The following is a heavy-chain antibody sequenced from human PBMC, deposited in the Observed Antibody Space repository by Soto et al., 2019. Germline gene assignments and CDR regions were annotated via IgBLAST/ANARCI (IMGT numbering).Heavy chain of an antibody. D-gene: IGHD2-15*01. CDR2: IYYSGST. CDR3: ARLGYCSGGSCSDNWFDP. CDR1: GGSISSSSYY. V-gene: IGHV4-39*01. Sequence: SETLSLTCTVSGGSISSSSYYWGWIRQPPGKGLEWIGSIYYSGSTYYNPSLKSRVTISVDTSKNQFSLKLSSVTAADTAVYYCARLGYCSGGSCSDNWFDPWGQGTLVTVSS. J-gene: IGHJ5*02.